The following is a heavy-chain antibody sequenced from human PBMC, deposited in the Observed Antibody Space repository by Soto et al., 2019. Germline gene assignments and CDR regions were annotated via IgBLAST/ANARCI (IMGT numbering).Heavy chain of an antibody. Sequence: PGGSLRLCCAASGFTSSSYGMHWVRQAPGKGLEWVAVISYDGSNKYYADSVKGRFTISRDNSKNTLYLQMNSLRAEDTAVYYCAKDRSGSYLDYWGQGTLVTVSS. CDR2: ISYDGSNK. CDR3: AKDRSGSYLDY. V-gene: IGHV3-30*18. J-gene: IGHJ4*02. D-gene: IGHD1-26*01. CDR1: GFTSSSYG.